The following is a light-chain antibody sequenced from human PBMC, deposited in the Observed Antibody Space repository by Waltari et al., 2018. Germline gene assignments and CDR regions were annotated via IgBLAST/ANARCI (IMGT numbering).Light chain of an antibody. Sequence: EIVMTPSPATLSVSPGVSATLSCRASPSISRDLAWYQQKPGQAPRLLISGASTRATGISGRFSGSGSGTDFTLTITSLQSEDFAVYYCQQYNDWPLTFGGGTKVEIK. CDR1: PSISRD. V-gene: IGKV3-15*01. CDR2: GAS. J-gene: IGKJ4*01. CDR3: QQYNDWPLT.